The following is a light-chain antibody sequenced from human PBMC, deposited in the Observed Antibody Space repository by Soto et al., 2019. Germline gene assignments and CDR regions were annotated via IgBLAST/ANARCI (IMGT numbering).Light chain of an antibody. CDR2: AAS. Sequence: DIQMTQWPSPLSASVGDRFTITGRASQPINRWLAWYQQKPGKAPKLLIYAASSLHTGVPLRFSGSGSGTDFSLTISSLQPEDFATYHCKQSKSFPLTLGGGTKVDIK. J-gene: IGKJ4*01. CDR3: KQSKSFPLT. V-gene: IGKV1-12*01. CDR1: QPINRW.